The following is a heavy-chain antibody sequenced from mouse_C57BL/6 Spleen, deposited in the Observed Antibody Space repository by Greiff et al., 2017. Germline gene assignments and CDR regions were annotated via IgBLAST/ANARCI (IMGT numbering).Heavy chain of an antibody. V-gene: IGHV5-6*01. J-gene: IGHJ2*01. CDR2: ISSGGSYT. CDR3: ARGEGPYYFDY. Sequence: EVHLVESGGDSVKPGGSLKLSCAASGFTFSSYGMSWVRQTPDKRLEWVATISSGGSYTYYPDSVKGRFTISRDNAKNTLYLQMSSLKSEDTAMYYCARGEGPYYFDYWGQGTTLTVSS. CDR1: GFTFSSYG. D-gene: IGHD3-3*01.